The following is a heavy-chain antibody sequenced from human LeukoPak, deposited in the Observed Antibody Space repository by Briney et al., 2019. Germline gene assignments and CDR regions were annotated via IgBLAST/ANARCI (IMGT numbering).Heavy chain of an antibody. D-gene: IGHD3-22*01. CDR1: VYPITRVYT. J-gene: IGHJ4*02. Sequence: SETLSLTCAVSVYPITRVYTWGWTGHPPGRGLDWIGSIYHSGSTYYNPSLNSRVTISVDTSKNQFSLKLSSVTAADTAVYYCATALNYDSSGYYDYWGQGTLVTVSS. V-gene: IGHV4-38-2*01. CDR3: ATALNYDSSGYYDY. CDR2: IYHSGST.